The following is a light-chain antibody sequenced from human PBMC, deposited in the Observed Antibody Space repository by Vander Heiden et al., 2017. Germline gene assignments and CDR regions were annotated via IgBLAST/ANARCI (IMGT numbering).Light chain of an antibody. V-gene: IGLV2-8*01. CDR1: NSDVGGYDY. CDR3: SSYAGNNNFV. J-gene: IGLJ1*01. Sequence: QSALTQPPSASGSPGQSVAISCTGTNSDVGGYDYVSWYQQHPGKATKLMIYEVNKRPSGVPDRFSGSKSGNTASLTVSGLQAEDEADYYCSSYAGNNNFVFGTGTKVTVL. CDR2: EVN.